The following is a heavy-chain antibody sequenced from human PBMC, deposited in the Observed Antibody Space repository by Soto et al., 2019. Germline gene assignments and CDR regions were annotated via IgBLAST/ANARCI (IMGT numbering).Heavy chain of an antibody. J-gene: IGHJ6*02. D-gene: IGHD6-13*01. CDR1: GGTFSSYA. V-gene: IGHV1-69*12. CDR2: IIPIFGTA. CDR3: ASLIAAAGPPHSPRYYYGMDV. Sequence: QVQLVQSGAEVKKPGSSVKVSCKASGGTFSSYAISWVRQAPGQGLEWMGGIIPIFGTADYAQKFQGRVTLTAEESTSTAYMELSSLRSEDTAVYYCASLIAAAGPPHSPRYYYGMDVWGQGTTVTVSS.